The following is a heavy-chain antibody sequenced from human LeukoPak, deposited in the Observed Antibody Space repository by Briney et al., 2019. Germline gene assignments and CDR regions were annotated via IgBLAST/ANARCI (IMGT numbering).Heavy chain of an antibody. CDR1: GYTFTSYG. J-gene: IGHJ4*02. Sequence: ASVKVSCKASGYTFTSYGISWVRQAPGQGLEWMGWISAYNGNTNYAQKLQGRVTITTDTSTSTAYMELRSPRSDDTAVYYCARASPRYCSGGSCYGQKYYFDYWGQGTLVTVSS. CDR3: ARASPRYCSGGSCYGQKYYFDY. D-gene: IGHD2-15*01. V-gene: IGHV1-18*01. CDR2: ISAYNGNT.